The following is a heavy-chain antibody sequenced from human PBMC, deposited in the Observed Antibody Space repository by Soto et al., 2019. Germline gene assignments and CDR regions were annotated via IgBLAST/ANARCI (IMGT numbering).Heavy chain of an antibody. D-gene: IGHD6-13*01. Sequence: EVQLVESGGGLVQPGGSLRLSCAASGFTFSSYAMHWVRQAPGKGLEYVSAISSNGGSTYYANSVKGRFTISRDNSKNTLYLQMGSLRAEDMAVYYCARALSSLASHDCYYGMDVWGQGTTVTVSS. J-gene: IGHJ6*02. CDR3: ARALSSLASHDCYYGMDV. CDR2: ISSNGGST. CDR1: GFTFSSYA. V-gene: IGHV3-64*01.